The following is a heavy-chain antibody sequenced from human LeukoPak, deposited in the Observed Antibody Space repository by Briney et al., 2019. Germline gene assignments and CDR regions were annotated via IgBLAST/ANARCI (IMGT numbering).Heavy chain of an antibody. D-gene: IGHD3-3*01. CDR2: IYYSGST. J-gene: IGHJ3*02. Sequence: SETLSLTCTVSCGSISSYYWSWIRQPPGKGLEWIGYIYYSGSTNYNPSLKSRVTISVDTSKNQFSLKLSSVTAADTAVYYCARESTRITIFGVVIPDAFDIWGQGTMVTVSS. V-gene: IGHV4-59*01. CDR1: CGSISSYY. CDR3: ARESTRITIFGVVIPDAFDI.